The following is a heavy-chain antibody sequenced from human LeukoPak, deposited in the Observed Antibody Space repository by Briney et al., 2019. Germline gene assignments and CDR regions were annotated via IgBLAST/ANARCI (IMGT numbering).Heavy chain of an antibody. CDR3: ARDSVNTMVRGVFDY. CDR1: GYTFTTYG. Sequence: ASVTVSCTASGYTFTTYGISWVRQAPGQGLEWMGWICAYNGNTNYAQKLQGRVTMTTDTSTSTAYMELRSLRSDDTAVYYCARDSVNTMVRGVFDYWGQGTLVTVSS. D-gene: IGHD3-10*01. V-gene: IGHV1-18*01. CDR2: ICAYNGNT. J-gene: IGHJ4*02.